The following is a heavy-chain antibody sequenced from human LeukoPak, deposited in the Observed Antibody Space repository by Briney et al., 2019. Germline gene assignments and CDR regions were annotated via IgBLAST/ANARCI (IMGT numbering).Heavy chain of an antibody. V-gene: IGHV1-24*01. CDR3: ARPPAEGYCSGGSCYSEYFQH. J-gene: IGHJ1*01. CDR1: GYTLTELS. D-gene: IGHD2-15*01. Sequence: ASVKVSCKVSGYTLTELSMHWVRQAPGKGLEWMGGFDPEDGETIYAQKFQGRVTMTEDTSTDTAYMELSSLRSEDTAVYYCARPPAEGYCSGGSCYSEYFQHWGQGTLVTVSS. CDR2: FDPEDGET.